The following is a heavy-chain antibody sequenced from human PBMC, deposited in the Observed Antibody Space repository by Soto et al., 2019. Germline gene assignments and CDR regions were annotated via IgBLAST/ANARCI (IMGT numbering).Heavy chain of an antibody. D-gene: IGHD3-10*01. CDR1: GFTFSSYS. CDR2: ISSSSSYI. CDR3: ARDRTIYGSGSYPDAFDI. Sequence: EVQLVESGGGLVKPGGSLRLSCAASGFTFSSYSMNWVRQAPGKGLEWVSSISSSSSYIYYADSVKGRFTISRDNAKNSLYLQMNSLRAEDMAVYYCARDRTIYGSGSYPDAFDIWGQGTMVTVSS. J-gene: IGHJ3*02. V-gene: IGHV3-21*01.